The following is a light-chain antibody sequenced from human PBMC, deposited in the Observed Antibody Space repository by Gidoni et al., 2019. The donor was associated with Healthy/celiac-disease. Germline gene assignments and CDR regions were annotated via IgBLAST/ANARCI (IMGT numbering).Light chain of an antibody. Sequence: EIVLTPSPATLSLSPVERATISCRASQSVSSYLAWYQQKPVQAPRLLIYDASNRATGIPARFSGSGSGTDFTLTISSLEPEDFAVYYCQQRSNWLTFGGGTKVEIK. V-gene: IGKV3-11*01. CDR3: QQRSNWLT. J-gene: IGKJ4*01. CDR2: DAS. CDR1: QSVSSY.